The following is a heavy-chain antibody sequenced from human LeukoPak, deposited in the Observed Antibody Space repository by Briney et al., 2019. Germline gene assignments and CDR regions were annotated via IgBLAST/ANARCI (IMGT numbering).Heavy chain of an antibody. J-gene: IGHJ4*02. Sequence: SETLSLTCTVSGGSISSSYWSWIRQPPGKGLEWIGYIYYSGSTNYNPSFKSRVAISVDTSKNQFSLKLSSVTAADTAVYYCATWGIAVARTFDYWGQGTLVTVST. V-gene: IGHV4-59*08. CDR2: IYYSGST. CDR1: GGSISSSY. D-gene: IGHD6-19*01. CDR3: ATWGIAVARTFDY.